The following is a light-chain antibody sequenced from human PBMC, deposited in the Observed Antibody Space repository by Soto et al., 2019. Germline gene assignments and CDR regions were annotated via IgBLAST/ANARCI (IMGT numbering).Light chain of an antibody. CDR3: SSYTSSSTLV. J-gene: IGLJ2*01. CDR1: SSDVGGYNY. CDR2: DVS. Sequence: QSVLTQPASVSGSPGQSITISCTGTSSDVGGYNYVSWYQQHPGKAPQLMIYDVSNRPSGVSNRFSGSKSGNTASLTIAGRQAEDGADYYCSSYTSSSTLVFGGGTKLTVL. V-gene: IGLV2-14*01.